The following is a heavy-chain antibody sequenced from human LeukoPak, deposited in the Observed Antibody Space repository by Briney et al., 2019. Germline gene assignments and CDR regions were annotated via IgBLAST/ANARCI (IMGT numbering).Heavy chain of an antibody. CDR2: IYYSGST. Sequence: SETLSLTCTVSGGSISSSSYYWGWIRQPPGKGLEWIGSIYYSGSTYYNPSLKSRVTISVDTSKNQFSLKLSSVTAADTAVYYCARDRVYFDWLTRPLYFDLWGRGTLVTVSS. J-gene: IGHJ2*01. CDR3: ARDRVYFDWLTRPLYFDL. V-gene: IGHV4-39*07. D-gene: IGHD3-9*01. CDR1: GGSISSSSYY.